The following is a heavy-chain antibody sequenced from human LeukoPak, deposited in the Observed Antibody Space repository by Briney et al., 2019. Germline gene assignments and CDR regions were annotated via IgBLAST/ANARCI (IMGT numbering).Heavy chain of an antibody. Sequence: GGSLRLSCAASGFTFSSYGMHWVRQAPGKGLEWVSAISGSGGSTYYADSVKGRFTISRDNSKNTLYLQMNSLRAEDTAVYYCAKDSSGYYTEYFQHWGQGTLVTVSS. CDR2: ISGSGGST. CDR3: AKDSSGYYTEYFQH. CDR1: GFTFSSYG. V-gene: IGHV3-23*01. D-gene: IGHD6-19*01. J-gene: IGHJ1*01.